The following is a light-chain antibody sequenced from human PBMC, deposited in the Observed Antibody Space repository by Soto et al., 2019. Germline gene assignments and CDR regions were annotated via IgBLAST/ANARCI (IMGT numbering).Light chain of an antibody. J-gene: IGLJ2*01. CDR2: DVS. V-gene: IGLV2-11*01. CDR1: SSDVGGYNY. CDR3: CSYAGSYPVV. Sequence: QSVLTQPRSVSGSPGQSVTISCTGTSSDVGGYNYVSWYQQHPGKAPKLMIYDVSKRPSGVPDHFSGSKSGNTASLTISGLQAEDEADYYCCSYAGSYPVVFGGGTKLTVL.